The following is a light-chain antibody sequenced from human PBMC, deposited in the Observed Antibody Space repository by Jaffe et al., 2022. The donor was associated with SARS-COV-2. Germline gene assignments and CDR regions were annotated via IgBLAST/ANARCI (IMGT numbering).Light chain of an antibody. CDR2: RNN. CDR3: AAWDSSLGGWV. CDR1: SSNIGNSY. Sequence: QSVLSQPPSASGTPGQRVTISCSGSSSNIGNSYLYWYQQLPGTAPKLLIYRNNQRPAGVPDRFSASKSGTSASLAISGLRSEDESDYYCAAWDSSLGGWVFGGGTKLTVL. J-gene: IGLJ3*02. V-gene: IGLV1-47*01.